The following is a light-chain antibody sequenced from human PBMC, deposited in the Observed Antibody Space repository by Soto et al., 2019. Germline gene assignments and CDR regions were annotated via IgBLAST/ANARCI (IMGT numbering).Light chain of an antibody. CDR1: SSDVGGYNY. J-gene: IGLJ1*01. Sequence: QSALTQPASVSGSPGQSITISCTGTSSDVGGYNYVSWYQQHPGKAPKLMIYEVSNRPSGVSNRFSGSKSGNTASLTISGLQAEDEADYYCSSYTSSSTGPYVFGTGTKVTVL. CDR2: EVS. CDR3: SSYTSSSTGPYV. V-gene: IGLV2-14*01.